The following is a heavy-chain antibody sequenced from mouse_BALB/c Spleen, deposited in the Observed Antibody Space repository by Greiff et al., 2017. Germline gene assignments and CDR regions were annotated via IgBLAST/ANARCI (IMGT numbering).Heavy chain of an antibody. CDR3: ARGIYYGNYLYYFDY. CDR2: IDPANGNT. V-gene: IGHV14-3*02. D-gene: IGHD2-1*01. Sequence: VQLKESGAELVKPGASVKLSCTASGFNIKDTYMHWVKQRPEQGLEWIGRIDPANGNTKYDPKFQGKATITADTSSNTAYLQLSSLTSEDTAVYYCARGIYYGNYLYYFDYWGQGTTLTVSS. CDR1: GFNIKDTY. J-gene: IGHJ2*01.